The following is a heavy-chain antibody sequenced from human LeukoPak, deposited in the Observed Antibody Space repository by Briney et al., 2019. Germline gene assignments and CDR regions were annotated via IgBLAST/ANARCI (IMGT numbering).Heavy chain of an antibody. CDR2: ISGSGGST. CDR3: AERVGPGRAFDI. Sequence: PGGSLRLSCAASGFTFSSYAMSWVRQAPGKGLEWVSAISGSGGSTYYADSVKGRFTISRDNSKNTLYLQVNSLRAEDTAVYYCAERVGPGRAFDIWGQGTMVTVSS. D-gene: IGHD3-10*01. J-gene: IGHJ3*02. CDR1: GFTFSSYA. V-gene: IGHV3-23*01.